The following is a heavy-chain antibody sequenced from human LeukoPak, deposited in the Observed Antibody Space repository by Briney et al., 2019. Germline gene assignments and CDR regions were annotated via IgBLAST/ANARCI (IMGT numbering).Heavy chain of an antibody. V-gene: IGHV3-33*06. Sequence: GRSLRLSCAASGFTFSSYGMHWVRQAPGKGLEWVAVIWYDGSNKYYADSVKGRFTISRDNSKNTVWLEMNSLRVEDTAVYYCAKGGRDTSKYYFDYWGQGTQVTVSS. J-gene: IGHJ4*02. D-gene: IGHD1-26*01. CDR1: GFTFSSYG. CDR2: IWYDGSNK. CDR3: AKGGRDTSKYYFDY.